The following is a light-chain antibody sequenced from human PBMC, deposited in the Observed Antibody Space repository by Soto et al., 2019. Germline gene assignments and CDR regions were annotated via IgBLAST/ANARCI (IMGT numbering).Light chain of an antibody. CDR1: SSDVGGYNY. CDR3: SSYAGSNNLNV. CDR2: EVS. Sequence: ALTPPPSASGSPGQSVTISCTGTSSDVGGYNYVSWYQQHPGKAPKLMIYEVSKRPSGVPDRFSGSKSGNTASLTVSGLQAEDEADYYCSSYAGSNNLNVFGTGTKLTVL. J-gene: IGLJ1*01. V-gene: IGLV2-8*01.